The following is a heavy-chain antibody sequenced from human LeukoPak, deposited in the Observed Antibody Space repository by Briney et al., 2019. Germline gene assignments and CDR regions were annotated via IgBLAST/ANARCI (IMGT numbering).Heavy chain of an antibody. Sequence: SETLSPTCTVSGGSISSSSYYWGWIRQPPGKGLECIGTFYYRGSTSYSPSLKSRVTISVDTSKNQFSLQLTSVTAADTAVYYCARHLPVPRGWYDCWGQGTLVTVSS. CDR3: ARHLPVPRGWYDC. V-gene: IGHV4-39*01. J-gene: IGHJ5*01. D-gene: IGHD6-6*01. CDR2: FYYRGST. CDR1: GGSISSSSYY.